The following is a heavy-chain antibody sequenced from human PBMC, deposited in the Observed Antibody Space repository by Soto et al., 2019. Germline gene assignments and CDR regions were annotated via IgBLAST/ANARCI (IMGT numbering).Heavy chain of an antibody. CDR2: ISGSGGST. Sequence: SGGSLRLSCAASGFTFSSYAMSWVRQAPGKGLEWVSAISGSGGSTYYADSVKGRFTISRDNSKNTLYLQMNSLRAEDTAVYYCAKTRRLYSGYENTMIVVVMISGFDYWGQGTLVTVSS. V-gene: IGHV3-23*01. CDR1: GFTFSSYA. J-gene: IGHJ4*02. D-gene: IGHD3-22*01. CDR3: AKTRRLYSGYENTMIVVVMISGFDY.